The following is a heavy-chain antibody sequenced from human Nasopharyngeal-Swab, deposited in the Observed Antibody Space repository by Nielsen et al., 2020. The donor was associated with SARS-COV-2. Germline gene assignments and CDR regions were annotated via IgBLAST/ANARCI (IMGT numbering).Heavy chain of an antibody. V-gene: IGHV4-59*01. D-gene: IGHD3-22*01. CDR2: IYYNGIT. CDR3: ARGSFFDSSGYYAPSFDY. Sequence: SVTLSLTCTVSGGSISTYYWTWIRQPPGKGLEWIGYIYYNGITNYNPSLKSRVTISVDMSQNQFSLRLSSVTAADTAVYYCARGSFFDSSGYYAPSFDYWGQGTLVTVSS. J-gene: IGHJ4*02. CDR1: GGSISTYY.